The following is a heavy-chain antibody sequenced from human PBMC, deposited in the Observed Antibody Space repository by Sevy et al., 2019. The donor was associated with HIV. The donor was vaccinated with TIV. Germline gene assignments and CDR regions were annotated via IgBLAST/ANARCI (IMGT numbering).Heavy chain of an antibody. D-gene: IGHD1-7*01. V-gene: IGHV1-69*13. CDR3: ARTPLLTIPGTTDVYFDN. CDR2: IIPIFGTT. Sequence: ASVKVSCKASGGTFSNYALSWVRHAPGQGLEWMGGIIPIFGTTNLAQTFQGRVTITADHSRSTAYMELSSLRAADTAVYYCARTPLLTIPGTTDVYFDNWGQGTLVTVSS. CDR1: GGTFSNYA. J-gene: IGHJ4*02.